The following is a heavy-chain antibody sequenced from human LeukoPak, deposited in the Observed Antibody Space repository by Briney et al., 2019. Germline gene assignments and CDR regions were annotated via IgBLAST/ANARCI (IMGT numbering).Heavy chain of an antibody. Sequence: ASVKVSCKASGYTFTGYYMHWVRQAPGQGLEWMGRINPNSGGTNYAQKFQGRVTMTRDTSISTAYMDLTRLRSDDTAAYYCARGTEYYFDYWGQGTLVTVSS. CDR2: INPNSGGT. J-gene: IGHJ4*02. CDR3: ARGTEYYFDY. D-gene: IGHD1-1*01. V-gene: IGHV1-2*06. CDR1: GYTFTGYY.